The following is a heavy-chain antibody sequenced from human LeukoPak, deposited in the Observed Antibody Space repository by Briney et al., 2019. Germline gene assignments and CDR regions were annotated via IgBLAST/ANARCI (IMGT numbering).Heavy chain of an antibody. D-gene: IGHD3-22*01. Sequence: GESLKIPVKGSGNSFPTYWIAWLRQMPGKALDWMGIIYPGDSDTRYSPSFQGQVTISADKSISTAYLQWSSLKASDTAMYYCARHYYDSSGISTNWFDPWGQGTLVTVSS. CDR2: IYPGDSDT. CDR1: GNSFPTYW. CDR3: ARHYYDSSGISTNWFDP. V-gene: IGHV5-51*01. J-gene: IGHJ5*02.